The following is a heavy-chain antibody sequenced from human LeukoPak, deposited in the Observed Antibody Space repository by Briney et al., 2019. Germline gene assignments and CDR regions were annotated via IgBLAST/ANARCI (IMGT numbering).Heavy chain of an antibody. CDR3: ARATYSSGWPNFDY. Sequence: PGGSLRLSCAASGFTFSSYEMNWVRQAPGKGPVWVSRIKSDGSSTRFADSVQGRFTISRDNGKNTVYLQMNSLRAEDTAVYYCARATYSSGWPNFDYWGQGTLVTVSS. CDR1: GFTFSSYE. V-gene: IGHV3-74*01. D-gene: IGHD6-19*01. CDR2: IKSDGSST. J-gene: IGHJ4*02.